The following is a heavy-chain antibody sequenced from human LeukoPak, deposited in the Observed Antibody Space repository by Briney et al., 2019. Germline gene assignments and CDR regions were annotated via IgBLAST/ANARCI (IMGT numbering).Heavy chain of an antibody. CDR1: GGSISSYY. CDR2: IYYSGST. J-gene: IGHJ3*02. D-gene: IGHD1-26*01. CDR3: ARGESYAGDVSYSAFDI. V-gene: IGHV4-4*07. Sequence: SETLSLTCTVSGGSISSYYWSWIRQPAGKGLEWIGSIYYSGSTYYNPSLKSRVTISVDTSKDQFSPKLSSVTAADTAVYFCARGESYAGDVSYSAFDIWGQGTMVTVSS.